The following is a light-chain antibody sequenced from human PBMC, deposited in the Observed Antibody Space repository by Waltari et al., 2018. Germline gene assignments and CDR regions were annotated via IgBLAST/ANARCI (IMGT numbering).Light chain of an antibody. V-gene: IGKV3-15*01. CDR3: QQYSNWRT. CDR1: QSVSSS. Sequence: EIVLTQSQATLSLSPGERATLSCRASQSVSSSLAWYQQKPGQAPRLLIYGASSRATCIPDRFSGSGSGTDFTLTISSLEPEDFAVYYCQQYSNWRTFGQGTKVEIK. CDR2: GAS. J-gene: IGKJ1*01.